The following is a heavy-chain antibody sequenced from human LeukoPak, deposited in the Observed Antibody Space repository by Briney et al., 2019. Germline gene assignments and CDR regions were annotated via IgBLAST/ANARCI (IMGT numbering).Heavy chain of an antibody. D-gene: IGHD1-1*01. J-gene: IGHJ4*02. CDR3: ARHQSKRRVVPFDY. Sequence: SETLSLTCTVSGGSISSYYWSWIRQPPGKGLEWIGYIFSSGSTNYNPSLKSPVTISLDTSKNQFSLRLSSVTAADTAVYYCARHQSKRRVVPFDYWGQGTLVTVHS. CDR2: IFSSGST. V-gene: IGHV4-59*08. CDR1: GGSISSYY.